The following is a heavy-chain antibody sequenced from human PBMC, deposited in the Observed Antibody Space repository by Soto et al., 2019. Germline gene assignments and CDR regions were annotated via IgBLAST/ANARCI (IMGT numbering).Heavy chain of an antibody. CDR3: AKGVQWELPFDH. CDR1: GFTFSSYA. CDR2: FSGSGGKT. Sequence: EVQLLESGGGLVQPGGSLRLSCAASGFTFSSYAMSWVRQAPGKGLEWVSAFSGSGGKTYYAESVKGRFTISRDNSKYTLYLQMNSLRAEDTAVYCCAKGVQWELPFDHWGQGTLVTVSS. V-gene: IGHV3-23*01. J-gene: IGHJ4*02. D-gene: IGHD1-26*01.